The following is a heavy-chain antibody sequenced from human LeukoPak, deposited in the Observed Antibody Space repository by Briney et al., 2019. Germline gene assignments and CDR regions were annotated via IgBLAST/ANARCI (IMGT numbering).Heavy chain of an antibody. Sequence: ASVKVSCKASGYTFTAYYIHWVRQAPGQGLEWMGWISPKSGDTNYAQEFQGRVTMTRDTSISTAYMELSSLTSDDTAVYFCARASYYYDSSGYPGYYFDYWGQGTLVTVSS. J-gene: IGHJ4*02. CDR2: ISPKSGDT. V-gene: IGHV1-2*02. CDR1: GYTFTAYY. D-gene: IGHD3-22*01. CDR3: ARASYYYDSSGYPGYYFDY.